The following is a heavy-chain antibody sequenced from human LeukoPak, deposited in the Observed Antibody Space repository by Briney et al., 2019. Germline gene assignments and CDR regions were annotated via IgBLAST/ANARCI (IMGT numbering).Heavy chain of an antibody. CDR2: ISAYNGNT. D-gene: IGHD3-10*01. V-gene: IGHV1-18*01. J-gene: IGHJ5*02. Sequence: GASVKVSRKPSGYTISTNGISWVRQAPGQGLEWMGWISAYNGNTNYAQKLQGRVTMTTDTSTSTAYMELRSLRSDDTAVYYCARDRGRAPFDPWGQGTLVTVSS. CDR3: ARDRGRAPFDP. CDR1: GYTISTNG.